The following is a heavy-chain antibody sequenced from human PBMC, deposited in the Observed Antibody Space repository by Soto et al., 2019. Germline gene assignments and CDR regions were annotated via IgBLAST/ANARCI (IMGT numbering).Heavy chain of an antibody. D-gene: IGHD2-2*01. Sequence: VQLQQWGAGLLKPSETLSLTCAVYGGSFSGYYWSWIRQPPGKGLEWIGEINHSGSTNYNPSLKSRVTISVDTSKNQFSLKLSSVTAADTAVYYCARVKRGVVRQNNWFDPWGQGTLVTVSS. CDR1: GGSFSGYY. J-gene: IGHJ5*02. CDR2: INHSGST. CDR3: ARVKRGVVRQNNWFDP. V-gene: IGHV4-34*01.